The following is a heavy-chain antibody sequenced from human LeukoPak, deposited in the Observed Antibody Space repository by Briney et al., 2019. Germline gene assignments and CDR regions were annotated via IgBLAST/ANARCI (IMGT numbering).Heavy chain of an antibody. D-gene: IGHD6-13*01. Sequence: PGGSLRLSCAASGFTFSSYAMSWVRQAPGKGLEWVSAISGSGGSTYYADSVKGRFTISRDNSKNTLYLQMNSLRAEDTAVHYCAKGSSSWYYNWFDPWGQGTLVTVSS. J-gene: IGHJ5*02. V-gene: IGHV3-23*01. CDR2: ISGSGGST. CDR1: GFTFSSYA. CDR3: AKGSSSWYYNWFDP.